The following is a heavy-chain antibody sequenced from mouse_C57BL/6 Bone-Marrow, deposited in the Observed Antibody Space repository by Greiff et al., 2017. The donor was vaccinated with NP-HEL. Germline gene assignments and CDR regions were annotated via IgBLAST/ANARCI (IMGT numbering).Heavy chain of an antibody. CDR2: INPGSGGT. Sequence: QVHVKQSGAELVRPGTSVKVSCKASGYAFTNYLIEWVKQRPGQGLEWIRVINPGSGGTNYNEKFKGKATLTADKSSSTAYMQLSSLTSEDSAVYFCAGWDYAMDYWGQGTSVTVSS. CDR1: GYAFTNYL. D-gene: IGHD3-3*01. CDR3: AGWDYAMDY. J-gene: IGHJ4*01. V-gene: IGHV1-54*01.